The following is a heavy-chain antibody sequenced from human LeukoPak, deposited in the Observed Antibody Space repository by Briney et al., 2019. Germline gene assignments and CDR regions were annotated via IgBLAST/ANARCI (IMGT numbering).Heavy chain of an antibody. D-gene: IGHD6-19*01. CDR1: GYSFTNYW. CDR3: ARGELYSSGCFGY. Sequence: GESLKISCKGSGYSFTNYWIGWVRQMPGKGLEWMGIIYPGDSDTRYSPSFEGQVTISADKSISTAYLQWSSLKASDTAMYYCARGELYSSGCFGYWGQGTLVTVSS. CDR2: IYPGDSDT. J-gene: IGHJ4*02. V-gene: IGHV5-51*01.